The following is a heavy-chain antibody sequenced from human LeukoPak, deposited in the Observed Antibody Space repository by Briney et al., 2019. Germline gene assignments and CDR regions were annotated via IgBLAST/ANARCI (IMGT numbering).Heavy chain of an antibody. V-gene: IGHV3-30*02. D-gene: IGHD6-19*01. J-gene: IGHJ4*02. CDR2: ILDDGNNK. CDR3: AKDLKGVDLRSAGAGPDY. Sequence: PGGSLRLSCAAAGFTFSNYGMHWVRQAPGKGLEWVTVILDDGNNKYYADSVKGRFTISRDNSKNTLYLQMNSLRAEDTAVYYCAKDLKGVDLRSAGAGPDYWGQGTLVTVSS. CDR1: GFTFSNYG.